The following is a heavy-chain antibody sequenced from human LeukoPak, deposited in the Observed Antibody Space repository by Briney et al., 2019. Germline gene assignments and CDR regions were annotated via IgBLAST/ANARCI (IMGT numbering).Heavy chain of an antibody. D-gene: IGHD4-17*01. Sequence: GESLKISCKGSGYSFTSYWIGWVRQMPGKGLEWMGIIYPGDSDTRYSPSLQGQVTISADKSISTAYLQWSSLKASDTAMYYCARGPYGDSPHNWFDPWGQGTLVTVSS. J-gene: IGHJ5*02. CDR1: GYSFTSYW. V-gene: IGHV5-51*01. CDR2: IYPGDSDT. CDR3: ARGPYGDSPHNWFDP.